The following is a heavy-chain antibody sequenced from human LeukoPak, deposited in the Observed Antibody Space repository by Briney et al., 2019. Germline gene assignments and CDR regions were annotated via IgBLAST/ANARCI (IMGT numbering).Heavy chain of an antibody. Sequence: GESLKISCKGSGYRFITYWIGWVRQMPEKGLEWMGIIYPGDSDTRYSPSFQGQVTISADKSISTAYLQWSSLQASDTAMYYCARSHDSSLIAFDIWGQGTMVTVSS. CDR2: IYPGDSDT. J-gene: IGHJ3*02. CDR1: GYRFITYW. CDR3: ARSHDSSLIAFDI. V-gene: IGHV5-51*01. D-gene: IGHD3-22*01.